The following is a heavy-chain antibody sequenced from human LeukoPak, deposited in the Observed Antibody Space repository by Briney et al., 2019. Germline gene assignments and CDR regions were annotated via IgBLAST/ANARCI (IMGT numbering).Heavy chain of an antibody. D-gene: IGHD5/OR15-5a*01. Sequence: PSETLSLTCTVSHGSISSHYWSWIRQPPGKGLEWIGYMYYSGSTKYKPSLKSRVIISVDTSKNQFSLKLSSVTAADTAVYYCASEREGSTITTRRPFDIWGQGTMVTVSS. CDR3: ASEREGSTITTRRPFDI. CDR2: MYYSGST. CDR1: HGSISSHY. J-gene: IGHJ3*02. V-gene: IGHV4-59*11.